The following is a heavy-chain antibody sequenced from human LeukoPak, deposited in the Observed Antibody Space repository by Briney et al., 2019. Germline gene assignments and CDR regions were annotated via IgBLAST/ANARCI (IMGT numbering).Heavy chain of an antibody. CDR2: IYYSGST. CDR3: AKYYYDSSGRSGWFDP. J-gene: IGHJ5*02. V-gene: IGHV4-59*01. D-gene: IGHD3-22*01. Sequence: PSETLSLTCTVSGGSISSYYWSWIRQPPGKGLEWIGYIYYSGSTNYNPSLKSRVTISVDTSKNQFSLKLSSVTAADTAVYYCAKYYYDSSGRSGWFDPRGQGTLVTVSS. CDR1: GGSISSYY.